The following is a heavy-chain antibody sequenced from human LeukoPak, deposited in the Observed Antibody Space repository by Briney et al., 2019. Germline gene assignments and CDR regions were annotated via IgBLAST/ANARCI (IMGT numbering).Heavy chain of an antibody. CDR3: ARGLGSGSYYKDPNWFDP. J-gene: IGHJ5*02. Sequence: GSLRLSCAASGFTFSSYAMHWVRQAPGKGLEWVAGISYDGSNKYYADSVKGRFTISRDNSKNTLYLQMNSLRAEDTAVYYCARGLGSGSYYKDPNWFDPWGQGTLVTVSS. CDR1: GFTFSSYA. CDR2: ISYDGSNK. D-gene: IGHD3-10*02. V-gene: IGHV3-30-3*01.